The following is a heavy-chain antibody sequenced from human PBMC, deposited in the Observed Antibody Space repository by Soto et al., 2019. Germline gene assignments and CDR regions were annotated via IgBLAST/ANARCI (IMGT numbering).Heavy chain of an antibody. CDR3: ASLYYYALDV. V-gene: IGHV1-46*01. Sequence: ASVKVSCKASGYTFTSYYMHWVRQAPGQGLEWMGIINPSGGSTSYAQKFQGRVTITADESTSTAYMELSSLRSEDTAVHYCASLYYYALDVWGQGTTVTVSS. D-gene: IGHD3-10*01. J-gene: IGHJ6*02. CDR1: GYTFTSYY. CDR2: INPSGGST.